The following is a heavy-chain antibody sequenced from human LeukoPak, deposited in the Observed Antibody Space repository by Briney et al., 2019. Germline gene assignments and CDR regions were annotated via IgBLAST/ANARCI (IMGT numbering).Heavy chain of an antibody. D-gene: IGHD3-9*01. J-gene: IGHJ5*02. Sequence: GGSLRLSCAASGFRFSDYSMNWVRQAPGKGLEWVAVIWYDGSNKYYADSVKGRFTISRDNSKNTLYLQMNSPRAEDTAVYYCARGYYDILTGYSLYNWFDPWGQGTLVTVSS. V-gene: IGHV3-33*08. CDR2: IWYDGSNK. CDR1: GFRFSDYS. CDR3: ARGYYDILTGYSLYNWFDP.